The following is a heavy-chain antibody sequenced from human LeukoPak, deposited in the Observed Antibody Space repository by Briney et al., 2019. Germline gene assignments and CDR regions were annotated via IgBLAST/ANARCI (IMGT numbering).Heavy chain of an antibody. D-gene: IGHD3-10*01. V-gene: IGHV1-69*04. Sequence: SVKVSCKASGYTFTSYAISWVRQAPGQGLEWMGMIIPILGIANYAQKFQGRVTITADKSTSTAYMELSSLRSEDTAVYYCASTPRYGSGSYFSYGMDVWGQGTTVTVSS. CDR1: GYTFTSYA. J-gene: IGHJ6*02. CDR3: ASTPRYGSGSYFSYGMDV. CDR2: IIPILGIA.